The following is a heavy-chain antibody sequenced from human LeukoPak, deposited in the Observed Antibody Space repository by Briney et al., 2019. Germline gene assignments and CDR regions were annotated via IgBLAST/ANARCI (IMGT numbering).Heavy chain of an antibody. CDR1: GFTFSRYW. Sequence: GGSLRLSCAATGFTFSRYWMHWVRQAPGKGLVWVSRINTEGSSTSYADSVQGRFSISRDNAKNTLSLQMNSLRAEDTAVYYCVRGGGSPLFDYYYYMDVWGKGTTVTVSS. CDR2: INTEGSST. J-gene: IGHJ6*03. D-gene: IGHD1-26*01. CDR3: VRGGGSPLFDYYYYMDV. V-gene: IGHV3-74*01.